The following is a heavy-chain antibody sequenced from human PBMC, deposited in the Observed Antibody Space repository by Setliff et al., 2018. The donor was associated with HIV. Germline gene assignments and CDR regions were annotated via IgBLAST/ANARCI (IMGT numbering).Heavy chain of an antibody. D-gene: IGHD3-22*01. CDR1: GGTFSSYA. CDR2: LIPILGIA. J-gene: IGHJ3*02. CDR3: AKGYYHDSRGYPTGPAFDI. Sequence: RASVKVSCKASGGTFSSYAPSWVRQAPGQGLEWMGGLIPILGIAQYAQKFHGRVTISADTSTATAYLEVSSLRSEDTAVYYCAKGYYHDSRGYPTGPAFDIWGQGTMVTVSS. V-gene: IGHV1-69*10.